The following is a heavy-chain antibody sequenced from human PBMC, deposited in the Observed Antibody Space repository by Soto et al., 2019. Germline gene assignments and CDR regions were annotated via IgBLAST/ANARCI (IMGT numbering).Heavy chain of an antibody. J-gene: IGHJ4*02. CDR2: IWYDGSNK. Sequence: QVQLVESGGGVVQPGRSLRLSCAASGFTFSSYGMHWVRQAPGKGLEWVAVIWYDGSNKYYADSVKGRFTISRDNSKKTMYLQMNSRRAEDTAVYYCARDGYCSGGSCYSVPVFDYWGQGTLVTVSS. CDR1: GFTFSSYG. CDR3: ARDGYCSGGSCYSVPVFDY. V-gene: IGHV3-33*01. D-gene: IGHD2-15*01.